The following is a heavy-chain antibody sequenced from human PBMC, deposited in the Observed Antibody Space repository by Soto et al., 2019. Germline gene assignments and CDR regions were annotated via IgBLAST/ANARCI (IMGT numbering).Heavy chain of an antibody. J-gene: IGHJ4*02. CDR2: IYPRDSDT. Sequence: PGESLKISCKVSGDSFTAFWIGWVRQMPGKGLEWLGSIYPRDSDTRYSPSFQGQVTISADKSLSTAYLQWNSLQASDTAIYYCARQHRLDRRVWFSWGQGTLVTVSS. D-gene: IGHD6-19*01. V-gene: IGHV5-51*01. CDR3: ARQHRLDRRVWFS. CDR1: GDSFTAFW.